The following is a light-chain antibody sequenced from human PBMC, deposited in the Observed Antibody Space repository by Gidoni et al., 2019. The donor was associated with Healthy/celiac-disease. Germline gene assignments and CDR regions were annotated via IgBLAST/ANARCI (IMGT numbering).Light chain of an antibody. Sequence: DIQLTQPPSSLSASGGDRVTITCRAIQSISSYLNWNQQKPGKAPKLLIYAASSLQSGVPSRFSGSGSGTDFTLTISSLQPEDFATYYCQQSYSTPQWTFGQGTKVEIK. CDR1: QSISSY. CDR3: QQSYSTPQWT. J-gene: IGKJ1*01. V-gene: IGKV1-39*01. CDR2: AAS.